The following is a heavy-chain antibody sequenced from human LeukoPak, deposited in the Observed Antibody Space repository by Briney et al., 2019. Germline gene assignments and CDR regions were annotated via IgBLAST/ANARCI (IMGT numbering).Heavy chain of an antibody. CDR1: GFTFSSYS. V-gene: IGHV3-21*04. CDR3: AKDLKKSYYDSSGYDFDY. CDR2: ISSSSSYI. D-gene: IGHD3-22*01. J-gene: IGHJ4*02. Sequence: GGSLRLSCAASGFTFSSYSMNWVRQAPGKGLEWVSSISSSSSYIYYADSVKGRFTISRDNAKNSLYLQMNSLRAEDTAVYYCAKDLKKSYYDSSGYDFDYWGQGTLVTVSS.